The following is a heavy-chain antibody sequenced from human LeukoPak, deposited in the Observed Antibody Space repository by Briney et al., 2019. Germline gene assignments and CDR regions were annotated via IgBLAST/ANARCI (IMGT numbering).Heavy chain of an antibody. D-gene: IGHD6-13*01. V-gene: IGHV1-46*01. CDR1: GYTFTSYY. CDR2: INPSGGRT. CDR3: ARDNTAGGPFDY. J-gene: IGHJ4*02. Sequence: ASVKVSCKASGYTFTSYYMHWVRQAPGQGLEWMGIINPSGGRTNYAQKFQGRVTMTRDTSTSAVYMELSSLRSEDMAMYYCARDNTAGGPFDYWGQGTLVTVSS.